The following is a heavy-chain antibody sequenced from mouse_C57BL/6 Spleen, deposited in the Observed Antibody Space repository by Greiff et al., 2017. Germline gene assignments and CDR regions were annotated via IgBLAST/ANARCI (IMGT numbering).Heavy chain of an antibody. V-gene: IGHV1-19*01. Sequence: EVKVVESGPVLVKPGASVKMSCKASGYTFTDYYMNWVKQSHGKSLEWIGVINPYNGGTSYNQKFKGKATLTVDKSSSTAYMELNSLTSEDSAVYYCAWGDGYYGYYWGQGTTLTVSS. D-gene: IGHD2-3*01. CDR2: INPYNGGT. CDR1: GYTFTDYY. J-gene: IGHJ2*01. CDR3: AWGDGYYGYY.